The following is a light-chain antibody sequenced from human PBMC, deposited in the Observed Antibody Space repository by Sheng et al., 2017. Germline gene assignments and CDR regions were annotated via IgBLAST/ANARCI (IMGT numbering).Light chain of an antibody. Sequence: EIVLTQSPATLSLFPGERATLSCRASQSVTSFLAWYQHKPGQAPRLLIDGASNRATGVPARFSGSGSGTDFTLTLSRLEPEDFAVYYCQQRRNWPSFGQGTRLEI. CDR1: QSVTSF. V-gene: IGKV3-11*01. J-gene: IGKJ5*01. CDR3: QQRRNWPS. CDR2: GAS.